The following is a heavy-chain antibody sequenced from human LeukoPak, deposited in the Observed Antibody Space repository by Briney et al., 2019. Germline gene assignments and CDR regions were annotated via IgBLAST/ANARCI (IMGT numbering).Heavy chain of an antibody. CDR3: AKDSSAAGTSVDY. J-gene: IGHJ4*02. Sequence: PGRSLRLSCAASGFTFDDYAMHWVRQAPGKGLEWVSGISWNSGSIGYADSVKGRFTISRDNAQNSLYLQMNSLRAEDTALYYCAKDSSAAGTSVDYWGQGTLATVSS. V-gene: IGHV3-9*01. CDR1: GFTFDDYA. D-gene: IGHD6-13*01. CDR2: ISWNSGSI.